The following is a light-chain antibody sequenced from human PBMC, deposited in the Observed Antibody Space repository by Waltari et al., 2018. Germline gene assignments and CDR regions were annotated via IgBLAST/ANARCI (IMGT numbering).Light chain of an antibody. CDR1: NSHVGSNV. CDR2: RNN. Sequence: QSVLAQPPSVSGTPGQRVTISCAGSNSHVGSNVVNWYHQFPGTAPKLLIYRNNQRPSGVPDRFSGSKSGTSASLAISGLQSEDEADYYCAAWDDSLNGHWVFGGGTKVTVL. CDR3: AAWDDSLNGHWV. J-gene: IGLJ2*01. V-gene: IGLV1-44*01.